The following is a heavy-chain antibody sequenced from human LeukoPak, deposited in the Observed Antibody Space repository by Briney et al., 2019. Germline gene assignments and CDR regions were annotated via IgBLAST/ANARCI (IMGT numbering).Heavy chain of an antibody. D-gene: IGHD6-19*01. CDR1: GYTFTSYA. V-gene: IGHV7-4-1*02. CDR3: ARATRDTSGWPYFSYYYMDV. J-gene: IGHJ6*03. Sequence: ASVKVSCKASGYTFTSYAMNWVRQAPGQGLEWMGWINTNTGNPTYAQDFTGRFVFSLDTSVSTAYLQITSLKAEDTAVYYCARATRDTSGWPYFSYYYMDVWGKGTTVTVSS. CDR2: INTNTGNP.